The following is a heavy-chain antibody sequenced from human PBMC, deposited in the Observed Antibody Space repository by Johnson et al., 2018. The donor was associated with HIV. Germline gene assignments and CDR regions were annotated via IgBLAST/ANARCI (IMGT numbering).Heavy chain of an antibody. CDR2: ISYDGSNK. D-gene: IGHD3-10*01. J-gene: IGHJ3*02. V-gene: IGHV3-30*19. CDR1: GFTFSSFG. Sequence: QVQLVESGGGVVQPGRSLRLSCAASGFTFSSFGMHWVRQAPGKGLEWVAVISYDGSNKYYADSVKGRFTISRDNSKNTLYLQMSGLSAEDTAVYYCARGPLFYYSSGLWAFDIWGQGTMVTVSS. CDR3: ARGPLFYYSSGLWAFDI.